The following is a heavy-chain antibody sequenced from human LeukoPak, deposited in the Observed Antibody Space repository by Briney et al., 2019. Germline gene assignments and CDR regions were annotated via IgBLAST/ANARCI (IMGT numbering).Heavy chain of an antibody. CDR3: AKDADDYYGSGSHPSFDP. D-gene: IGHD3-10*01. J-gene: IGHJ5*02. CDR1: GFTFSNFA. V-gene: IGHV3-30*02. CDR2: IRYDGSNK. Sequence: WGSLRLSCAATGFTFSNFAMHWVRQAPGKGLEWVAFIRYDGSNKYYADSVKGRFTISRDNSKNTLYLQMKSLRAEDTAVYYCAKDADDYYGSGSHPSFDPWGQGTLVTVSS.